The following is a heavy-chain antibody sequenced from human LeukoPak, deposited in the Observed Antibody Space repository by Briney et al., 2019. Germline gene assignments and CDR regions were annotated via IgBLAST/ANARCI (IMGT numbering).Heavy chain of an antibody. CDR2: ISSSDSTI. CDR1: GFTFSSYG. D-gene: IGHD4-17*01. J-gene: IGHJ4*02. V-gene: IGHV3-48*03. CDR3: ARDGSGYDYGDYGGGFDY. Sequence: GGSLRLSCAASGFTFSSYGMHWVRQAPGKGLEWVSYISSSDSTIYYADSVKGRFTISRDNAKNSLYLQMNSLRAEDTAVYYCARDGSGYDYGDYGGGFDYWGQGTLVTVSS.